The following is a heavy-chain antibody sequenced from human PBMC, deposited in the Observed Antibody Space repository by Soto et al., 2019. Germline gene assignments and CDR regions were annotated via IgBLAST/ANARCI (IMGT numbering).Heavy chain of an antibody. CDR3: ARTPGNWFDP. J-gene: IGHJ5*02. V-gene: IGHV4-61*01. CDR1: GDSVSSGSYY. CDR2: ISYSGST. Sequence: QVQLQESGPGLVKPSETLSLTCTVSGDSVSSGSYYWSWIRQPPGKGLEWIGFISYSGSTYYNPSLKSRVTISVDPSKNQFSLKLSSVTAADTAVYYCARTPGNWFDPWGQGILVTVSS.